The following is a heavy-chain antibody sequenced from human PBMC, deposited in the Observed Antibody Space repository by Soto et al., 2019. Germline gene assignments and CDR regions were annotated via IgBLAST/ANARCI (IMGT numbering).Heavy chain of an antibody. CDR1: RITFSSYW. CDR3: ARDQGYLDY. J-gene: IGHJ4*02. V-gene: IGHV3-7*01. CDR2: INQDGSEK. D-gene: IGHD2-2*01. Sequence: GXSLRLPCVASRITFSSYWMSWVIQAPGKGLEGVTNINQDGSEKFYLDSVKGRFTISRDNGKNSLYLQMNSLRAEDTAVYYCARDQGYLDYWGLGTLVTVSS.